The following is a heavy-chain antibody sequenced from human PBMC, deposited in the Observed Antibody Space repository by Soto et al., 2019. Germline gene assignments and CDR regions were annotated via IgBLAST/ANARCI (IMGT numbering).Heavy chain of an antibody. Sequence: QVQLVQSGAEVKKPGSSVKVSCKASGSTFNYQSITWVRQAPGQGLEWTGGIIPIFGTTNLPQKFQDRVTFTADESTNTAYLELSSLRSEDAAVYYCATWRGSVTYRGFIGPLEYWGQGTLVTVSS. CDR1: GSTFNYQS. V-gene: IGHV1-69*01. CDR3: ATWRGSVTYRGFIGPLEY. J-gene: IGHJ4*02. CDR2: IIPIFGTT. D-gene: IGHD2-21*01.